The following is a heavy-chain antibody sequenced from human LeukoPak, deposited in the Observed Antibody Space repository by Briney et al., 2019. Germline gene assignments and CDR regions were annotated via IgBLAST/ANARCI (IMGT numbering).Heavy chain of an antibody. CDR2: ISNDGSKK. J-gene: IGHJ5*02. CDR1: GFTFSSYG. D-gene: IGHD3-16*01. V-gene: IGHV3-30*18. Sequence: GWSLRLSCAASGFTFSSYGMHWVRQAPGKGLEGVAVISNDGSKKYYADSVRGRFTISRDNSKNTLYLQMNSLRADDTAVYYCANWGRFDPWGQGTLVTVSS. CDR3: ANWGRFDP.